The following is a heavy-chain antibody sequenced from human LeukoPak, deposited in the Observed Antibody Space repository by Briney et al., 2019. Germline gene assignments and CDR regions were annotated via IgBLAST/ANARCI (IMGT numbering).Heavy chain of an antibody. CDR2: FDPEDGET. J-gene: IGHJ5*02. CDR1: GYTLIELS. Sequence: ASVKVSCKVSGYTLIELSMHWVRQAPGKGLEWMGGFDPEDGETIYAQKFQGRVTMTEDTSTDTAYMELSSLRSEDTAVYYCATPYKRRGYSGLGFDPWGQGTLVTVSS. D-gene: IGHD5-12*01. CDR3: ATPYKRRGYSGLGFDP. V-gene: IGHV1-24*01.